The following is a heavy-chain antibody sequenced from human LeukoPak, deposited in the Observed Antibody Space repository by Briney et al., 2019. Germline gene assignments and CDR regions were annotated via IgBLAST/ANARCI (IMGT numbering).Heavy chain of an antibody. J-gene: IGHJ3*02. CDR3: VGATHAFDI. Sequence: SQTLSLTCTVSGGSISSGSYYWSWIRQPAGKGLEWIGRIYTSGSTNYNPSLKSRVTISVDTSKNQFSLKLSSVTAAGTAVYYCVGATHAFDIWGQGTMVTVSS. CDR1: GGSISSGSYY. V-gene: IGHV4-61*02. CDR2: IYTSGST.